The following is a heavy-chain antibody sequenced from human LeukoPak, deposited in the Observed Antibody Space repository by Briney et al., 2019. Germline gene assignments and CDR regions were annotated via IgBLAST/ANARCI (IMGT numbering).Heavy chain of an antibody. CDR2: ISYDGSNK. V-gene: IGHV3-30-3*01. J-gene: IGHJ4*02. CDR1: GFTFSSYA. D-gene: IGHD6-13*01. Sequence: GGSLRLSCAASGFTFSSYAMHWVRQAPGKGLEWVAVISYDGSNKYYADSVKGRFTISRDNSKNTLYLQMNSLRAEDTAVYYCARDSPRDTGRSWYGLPFWGQGTLVTVSS. CDR3: ARDSPRDTGRSWYGLPF.